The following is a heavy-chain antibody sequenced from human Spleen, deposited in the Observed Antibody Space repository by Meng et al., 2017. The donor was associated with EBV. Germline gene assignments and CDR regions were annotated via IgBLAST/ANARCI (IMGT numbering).Heavy chain of an antibody. V-gene: IGHV4-34*01. CDR1: GGSFSDDS. J-gene: IGHJ4*02. CDR2: ISHSGST. CDR3: ARGDDYRYAY. D-gene: IGHD3-16*01. Sequence: AELWSITKTLSLTCAVYGGSFSDDSWSWIRQPPGKGLEVIGEISHSGSTNYSPSLMSRVTISLDTSRNHFSLELTSVTDADTAVYYCARGDDYRYAYWGQGTLVTVSS.